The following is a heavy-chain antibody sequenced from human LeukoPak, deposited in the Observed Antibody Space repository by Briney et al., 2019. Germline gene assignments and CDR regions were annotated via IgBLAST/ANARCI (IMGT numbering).Heavy chain of an antibody. CDR1: GYTFTSYD. Sequence: ASVKVSCKASGYTFTSYDINWVRQAPGQGLEWMGWINANNGNTNYAQNLQGRVTMTRDTSTSIAYMELRSLRSDDTAVYYCARGPIAAAGDYWGQGTLVTVSS. CDR2: INANNGNT. J-gene: IGHJ4*02. D-gene: IGHD6-13*01. V-gene: IGHV1-18*01. CDR3: ARGPIAAAGDY.